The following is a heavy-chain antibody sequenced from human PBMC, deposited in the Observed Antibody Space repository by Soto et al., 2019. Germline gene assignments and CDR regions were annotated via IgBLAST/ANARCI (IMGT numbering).Heavy chain of an antibody. V-gene: IGHV1-2*02. D-gene: IGHD2-15*01. J-gene: IGHJ3*01. CDR1: GGTFSSYA. Sequence: ASVKVSCKASGGTFSSYAISWVRQAPGQGLEWMGGINPNCGGTNYAQKFQGRVTMTRDTSISTAYMELSRLRSDDTAVYYCASGNAGNSFDFWGQGTMVTVSS. CDR3: ASGNAGNSFDF. CDR2: INPNCGGT.